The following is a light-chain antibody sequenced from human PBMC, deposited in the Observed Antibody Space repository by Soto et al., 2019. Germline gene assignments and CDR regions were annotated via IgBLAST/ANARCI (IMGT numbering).Light chain of an antibody. Sequence: SLSEKVGDRVTITCRASQSISSYLNWYQQKPGKAPKLLIYAASSLQSGVPSRFSGSGSGTDFTLTISSLQPEDFTPDSCQHCLCLLKFCQGPNMHIK. V-gene: IGKV1-39*01. CDR2: AAS. J-gene: IGKJ1*01. CDR1: QSISSY. CDR3: QHCLCLLK.